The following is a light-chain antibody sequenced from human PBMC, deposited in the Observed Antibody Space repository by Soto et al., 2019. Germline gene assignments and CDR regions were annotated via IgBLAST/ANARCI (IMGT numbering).Light chain of an antibody. Sequence: DIHMTQSPSTLSASIGDSVTITCRASQRITTWLAWYQQKPGRAPRLLIYDAFALQSGVPSRFSGSGSGTEFTLTISSLQPDDFATYYCQQYNSFLTTFGQGTKVDIK. CDR1: QRITTW. V-gene: IGKV1-5*01. CDR3: QQYNSFLTT. CDR2: DAF. J-gene: IGKJ1*01.